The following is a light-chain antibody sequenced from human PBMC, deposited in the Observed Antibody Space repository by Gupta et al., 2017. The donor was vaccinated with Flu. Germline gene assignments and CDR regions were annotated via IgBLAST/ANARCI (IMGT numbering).Light chain of an antibody. CDR2: GAS. CDR3: QQYGSSPALT. CDR1: QSVSSSY. Sequence: EIVLTQSPGTLSLSPGERATLSCRASQSVSSSYLAWYQQKPGQAPRLLIYGASSRATGIPDRFSGSGSGTDFTLTISRLEPEDFAVYYCQQYGSSPALTFGGGTXVEIK. V-gene: IGKV3-20*01. J-gene: IGKJ4*01.